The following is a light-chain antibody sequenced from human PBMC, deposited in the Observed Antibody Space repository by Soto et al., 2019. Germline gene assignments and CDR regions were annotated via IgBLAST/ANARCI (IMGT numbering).Light chain of an antibody. Sequence: ENVLTQTPTPPSFFPRGKTTPPSRASQSVSSYLAWYQQKPGQAPRLLIYDASNRATGIPARFSGSGSGTDFTLTISSLEPEDFAVYYCQQRSNWPLTFGGGTKVDIK. CDR3: QQRSNWPLT. CDR1: QSVSSY. CDR2: DAS. J-gene: IGKJ4*01. V-gene: IGKV3-11*01.